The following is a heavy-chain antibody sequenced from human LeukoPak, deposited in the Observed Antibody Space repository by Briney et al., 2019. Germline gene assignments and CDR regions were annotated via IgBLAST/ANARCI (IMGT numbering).Heavy chain of an antibody. D-gene: IGHD3-10*01. V-gene: IGHV3-48*02. Sequence: TGGSLRLSCAASGFTFSSYSMNWVRQAPGKGLEWVSYISSSSSTIYYADSVKGRFTISRDNAKNSLYLQMNSLRDEDTAVYYCARDLDPYYGSGSYYGYFGYWGQGTLVTVSS. CDR1: GFTFSSYS. J-gene: IGHJ4*02. CDR2: ISSSSSTI. CDR3: ARDLDPYYGSGSYYGYFGY.